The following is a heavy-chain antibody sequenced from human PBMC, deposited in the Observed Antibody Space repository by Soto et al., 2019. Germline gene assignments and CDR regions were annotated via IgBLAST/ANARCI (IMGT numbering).Heavy chain of an antibody. Sequence: SETLSLTCAVSGGSISSGGYSWSWIRQAPGKGLEWIGYIYHSGSTYYNPSLKSRVTISVDRSKNQFSLKLSSVTAADTAVYYCARVRVSSGYYLDYWGQGTLVTVS. J-gene: IGHJ4*02. D-gene: IGHD3-22*01. V-gene: IGHV4-30-2*01. CDR2: IYHSGST. CDR3: ARVRVSSGYYLDY. CDR1: GGSISSGGYS.